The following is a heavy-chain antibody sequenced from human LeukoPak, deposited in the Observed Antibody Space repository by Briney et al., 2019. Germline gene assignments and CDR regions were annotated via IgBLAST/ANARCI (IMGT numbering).Heavy chain of an antibody. D-gene: IGHD3-16*01. CDR2: INHSGST. CDR3: ARGNGGYYRLGPNKYYFDY. V-gene: IGHV4-34*01. Sequence: SETLSLTCAVYGGSFSGYYWSWIRQPPGKGLEWIGEINHSGSTNYNPSLKSRVTISVDTSKNQFSLKLSSVTAADTAVYYCARGNGGYYRLGPNKYYFDYWGQGTLVTVSS. CDR1: GGSFSGYY. J-gene: IGHJ4*02.